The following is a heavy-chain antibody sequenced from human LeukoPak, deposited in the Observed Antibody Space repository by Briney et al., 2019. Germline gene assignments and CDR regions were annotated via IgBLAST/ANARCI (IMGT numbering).Heavy chain of an antibody. CDR2: IRYDGSNK. J-gene: IGHJ4*02. CDR3: AKDYEDTATYIDY. V-gene: IGHV3-30*02. Sequence: GSLRLSCAASGFPFSSYAMHWVRQAPGKGLEWVAFIRYDGSNKYYADSVKGRFTISRDNSKNTLYLQMNSLRAEDTAVYYCAKDYEDTATYIDYWGQGTLVTVSS. D-gene: IGHD5-18*01. CDR1: GFPFSSYA.